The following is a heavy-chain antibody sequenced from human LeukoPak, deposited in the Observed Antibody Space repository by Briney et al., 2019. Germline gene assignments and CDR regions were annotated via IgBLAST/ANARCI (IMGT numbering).Heavy chain of an antibody. Sequence: ASVKVSCKASGYTFTSYYMHWVRQAPGQGLEWMGIINPSGGSTSYAQKFQGRVTMTRDMSTSTVYMELSSLRSEDTAVYYCAVTAFLRNGGLDYWGQGTLVTVSS. CDR3: AVTAFLRNGGLDY. CDR2: INPSGGST. J-gene: IGHJ4*02. V-gene: IGHV1-46*01. CDR1: GYTFTSYY. D-gene: IGHD1-14*01.